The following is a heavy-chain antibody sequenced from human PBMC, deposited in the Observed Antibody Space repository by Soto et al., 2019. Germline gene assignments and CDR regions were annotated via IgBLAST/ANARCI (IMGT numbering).Heavy chain of an antibody. V-gene: IGHV4-59*01. CDR3: ARTTVVTPHWFDP. CDR1: GGSISSYY. CDR2: IYYSGST. D-gene: IGHD4-17*01. J-gene: IGHJ5*02. Sequence: QVQLQESGPGLVKPSETLSLTCTVSGGSISSYYWSWIRQPPGKGLEWIGYIYYSGSTNYNPSLKSRVTISVDTSKNQFSLKLSSVTAADTAVYYCARTTVVTPHWFDPWGQGTLVTVSS.